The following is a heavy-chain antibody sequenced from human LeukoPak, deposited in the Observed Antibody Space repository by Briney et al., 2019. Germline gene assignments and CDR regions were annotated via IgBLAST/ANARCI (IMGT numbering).Heavy chain of an antibody. CDR2: INPSGGST. CDR3: ARVKTMIIVVSLFDY. V-gene: IGHV1-46*01. CDR1: GYTFTSYY. D-gene: IGHD3-22*01. J-gene: IGHJ4*02. Sequence: ASVKVSCKASGYTFTSYYMHWVRQAPGEGLEWMGIINPSGGSTTYAQKFQGRVTMTRDMSTSTVYMDLSSLRSEDTAVYYCARVKTMIIVVSLFDYWGQGTLVTVSS.